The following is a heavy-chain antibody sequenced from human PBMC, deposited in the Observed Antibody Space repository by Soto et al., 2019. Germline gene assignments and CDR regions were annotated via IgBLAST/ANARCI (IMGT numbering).Heavy chain of an antibody. J-gene: IGHJ3*02. D-gene: IGHD3-22*01. CDR1: GGSVRISGDY. Sequence: TFSGGSVRISGDYGRLKRKHPGKGLEWIGYIYYSGSTYYNPSLKSRVTISVDTSKNQFSLKLSSVTAADTAVYYCARDSYYYDSSGTEAFDIRGQGTMVTVSS. CDR2: IYYSGST. V-gene: IGHV4-31*02. CDR3: ARDSYYYDSSGTEAFDI.